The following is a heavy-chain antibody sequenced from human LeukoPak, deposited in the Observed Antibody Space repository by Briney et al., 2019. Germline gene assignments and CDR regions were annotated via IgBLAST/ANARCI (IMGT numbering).Heavy chain of an antibody. V-gene: IGHV3-33*01. CDR3: APLGYCSDTSCSDTDY. CDR1: GFTFSSYG. Sequence: GRSLRLSCAASGFTFSSYGMHWVRQAPGKGLEWVAVIWYDGSNKYYADSLKGRFTISRDNSKNTLYLQMNSLRAEDTAVYYCAPLGYCSDTSCSDTDYWGQGTLVTVSS. D-gene: IGHD2-2*01. J-gene: IGHJ4*02. CDR2: IWYDGSNK.